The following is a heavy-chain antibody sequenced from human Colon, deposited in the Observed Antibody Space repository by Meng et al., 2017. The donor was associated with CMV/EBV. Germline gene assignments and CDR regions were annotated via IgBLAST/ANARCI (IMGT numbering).Heavy chain of an antibody. CDR3: TTAYGRGTGDY. D-gene: IGHD1-14*01. CDR2: IARKTDGGTA. CDR1: GFPFSNVW. Sequence: EVQLVVSGGGSVKPGGSLRLSCVTSGFPFSNVWMSWVRQAPGKGLEWVGRIARKTDGGTADYAAPVKGRFTISRDDSKTTLYLQMNSLRSEDTAVYYCTTAYGRGTGDYWGQGTLVTVSS. V-gene: IGHV3-15*04. J-gene: IGHJ4*02.